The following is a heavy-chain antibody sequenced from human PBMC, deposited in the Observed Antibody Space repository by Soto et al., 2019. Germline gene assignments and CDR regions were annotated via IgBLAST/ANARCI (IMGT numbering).Heavy chain of an antibody. CDR1: GGSISSVGYS. CDR2: IYHSGRT. J-gene: IGHJ4*02. Sequence: QLQLQESGSGLVKPSQTLSLTCAVSGGSISSVGYSWSWIRQPQWKGLEWIGYIYHSGRTYYNPSLQSRLTISVDSSENQFSPKLSSVTAADTAVYSCAAGGGLPRYYWGQGTLVTVSS. V-gene: IGHV4-30-2*01. CDR3: AAGGGLPRYY. D-gene: IGHD5-12*01.